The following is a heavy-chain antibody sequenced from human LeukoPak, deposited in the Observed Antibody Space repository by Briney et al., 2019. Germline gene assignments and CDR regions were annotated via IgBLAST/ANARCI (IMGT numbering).Heavy chain of an antibody. D-gene: IGHD6-13*01. CDR2: IYYSGST. V-gene: IGHV4-30-4*08. CDR3: ARVSITAAGTYYFDY. Sequence: SQTLSLTCIVSGGSISSGGYYWSWIRQHPGKGLEWIGYIYYSGSTYYNPSLKSRVTISVDTSKNQFSLKLSSVTAADTAVYYCARVSITAAGTYYFDYWGQGTLVTVSS. J-gene: IGHJ4*02. CDR1: GGSISSGGYY.